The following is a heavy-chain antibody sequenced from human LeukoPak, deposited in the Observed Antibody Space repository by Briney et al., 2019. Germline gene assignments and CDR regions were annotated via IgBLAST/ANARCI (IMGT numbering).Heavy chain of an antibody. J-gene: IGHJ6*02. CDR2: ISGSGAST. V-gene: IGHV3-23*01. D-gene: IGHD2-2*02. Sequence: GGSLRLSCAASGFTFNTYAMSWVRQAPGKGLEWVSAISGSGASTYYADSVKGRFTISRDNSKNTLYLQMNSLRAEDTAVYYCAKALVPAAIPLPYYYYGMDVWGQGTTVTVSS. CDR3: AKALVPAAIPLPYYYYGMDV. CDR1: GFTFNTYA.